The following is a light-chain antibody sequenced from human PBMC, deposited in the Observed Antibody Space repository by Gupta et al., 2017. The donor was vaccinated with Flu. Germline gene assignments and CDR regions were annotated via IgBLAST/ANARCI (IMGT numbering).Light chain of an antibody. Sequence: VLTQSPATLSLSPGERATLSCRASQSISSSYLAWYQQKPGQAPRLLLYGASSRATGIPDRFSGSGSGTDFTLTISRLEPEDFAVYYCQHYGNSPPYSFGQGTKLEIK. CDR2: GAS. J-gene: IGKJ2*03. V-gene: IGKV3-20*01. CDR1: QSISSSY. CDR3: QHYGNSPPYS.